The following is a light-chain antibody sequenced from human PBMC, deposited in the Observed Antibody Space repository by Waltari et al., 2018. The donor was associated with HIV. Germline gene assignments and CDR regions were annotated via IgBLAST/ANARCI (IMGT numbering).Light chain of an antibody. J-gene: IGLJ2*01. CDR2: TTD. V-gene: IGLV8-61*01. CDR1: SGYLATSQQ. Sequence: QTVVTQEPSSSVSPGGTVTLTCGLNSGYLATSQQPTWYQQTPGQAPRTLIFTTDIRSSGVPDRFAGSILGSKAALTITGAQADDESDYHCMLYMGSDTWLFGGGTRLTVL. CDR3: MLYMGSDTWL.